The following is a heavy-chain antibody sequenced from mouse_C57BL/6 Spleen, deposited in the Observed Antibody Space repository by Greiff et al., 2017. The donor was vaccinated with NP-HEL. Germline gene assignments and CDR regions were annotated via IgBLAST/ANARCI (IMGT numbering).Heavy chain of an antibody. D-gene: IGHD2-4*01. J-gene: IGHJ1*03. CDR3: AREIDYQGYWYFDV. Sequence: EVKLVESEGGLVQPGSSMKLSCTASGFTFSDYYMAWVRQVPEKGLEWVANINYDGSSTYYLDSLKSRFIISRDNAKNILYLQMSSLKSEDTATYYCAREIDYQGYWYFDVWGTGTTVTVSS. V-gene: IGHV5-16*01. CDR2: INYDGSST. CDR1: GFTFSDYY.